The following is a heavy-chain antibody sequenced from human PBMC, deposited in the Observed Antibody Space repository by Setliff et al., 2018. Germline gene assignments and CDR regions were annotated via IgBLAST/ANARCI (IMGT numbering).Heavy chain of an antibody. CDR2: TIPMFGTT. CDR1: GGTFSSYG. D-gene: IGHD6-19*01. V-gene: IGHV1-69*05. J-gene: IGHJ4*02. Sequence: SVKVSCKASGGTFSSYGITWVRQAPGQGLEWMGGTIPMFGTTNYAQKLQGRVTMTTDTSTNTAFMQLSSLRSDDTAVYYCARAPSSIGVGGSLLHWGQGTLVTVSS. CDR3: ARAPSSIGVGGSLLH.